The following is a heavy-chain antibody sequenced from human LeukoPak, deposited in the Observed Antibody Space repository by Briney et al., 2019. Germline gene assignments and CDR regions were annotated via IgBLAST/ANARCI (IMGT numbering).Heavy chain of an antibody. CDR2: ISHSGST. V-gene: IGHV4-34*01. CDR1: GGSFSGYY. Sequence: SETLSLTCAVYGGSFSGYYWSWIRQPPGKGLELIGVISHSGSTNYNPSLKSRVTISVDTSKNQFSLKLSSVTAADTAVYYCARGGMHSSGLDYWGQGTLVTVSS. CDR3: ARGGMHSSGLDY. D-gene: IGHD3-22*01. J-gene: IGHJ4*02.